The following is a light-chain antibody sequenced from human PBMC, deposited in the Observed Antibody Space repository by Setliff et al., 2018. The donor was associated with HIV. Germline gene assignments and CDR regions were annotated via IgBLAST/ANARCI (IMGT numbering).Light chain of an antibody. V-gene: IGLV2-14*01. CDR2: EVS. CDR1: WSDVGGYNY. J-gene: IGLJ1*01. CDR3: SSYTSSSTRV. Sequence: QSALTQPASVSGSPGQSITISCTGTWSDVGGYNYVSWYQQHPGKAPKLMIYEVSNRPSGVSNRFSGSKSGSTASLTISGLQAEDEADYFCSSYTSSSTRVFGAGTKVTVL.